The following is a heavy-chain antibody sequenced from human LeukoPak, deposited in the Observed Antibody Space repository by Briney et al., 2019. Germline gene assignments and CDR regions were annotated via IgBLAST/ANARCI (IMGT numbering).Heavy chain of an antibody. CDR3: AREVGHCSSTSCYKGYYDMDV. CDR2: IYTSGST. CDR1: GGSTSSGSYY. Sequence: PSQTLSLTCTVSGGSTSSGSYYWSWIRQPAGKGLEWIGRIYTSGSTNYNPSLKSRVTISVDTSKNQFSLKLSSVTAADTAVYYCAREVGHCSSTSCYKGYYDMDVWGQGTTVTVSS. V-gene: IGHV4-61*02. D-gene: IGHD2-2*02. J-gene: IGHJ6*02.